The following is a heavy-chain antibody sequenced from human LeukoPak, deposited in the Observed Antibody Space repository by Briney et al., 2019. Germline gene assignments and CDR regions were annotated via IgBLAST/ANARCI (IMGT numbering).Heavy chain of an antibody. D-gene: IGHD1-26*01. V-gene: IGHV1-3*01. CDR3: ARHYSGNSGWFDP. CDR1: GYTFTSYA. J-gene: IGHJ5*02. Sequence: ASVKVSFKASGYTFTSYAIHWVRQAPGQRLEWMGWINAGYGNTKYSQTFQGRVTITRDTSANTAYMDLSSLRSEDTAVYYCARHYSGNSGWFDPWGQGTLVTVSS. CDR2: INAGYGNT.